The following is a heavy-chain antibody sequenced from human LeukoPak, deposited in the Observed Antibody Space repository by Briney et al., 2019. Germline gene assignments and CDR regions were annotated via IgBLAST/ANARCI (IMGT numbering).Heavy chain of an antibody. D-gene: IGHD4-23*01. Sequence: SETLSHNWTVPGGSISGSDCSWNRQSPGTPLSSICYIYYSGSTNYNPSLKSRVTISVDTSKNQFSLKLSSVTAADTAVYYCARLSRTVGRDAFDIWGQGTMVTVSS. CDR2: IYYSGST. V-gene: IGHV4-59*01. J-gene: IGHJ3*02. CDR3: ARLSRTVGRDAFDI. CDR1: GGSISGSD.